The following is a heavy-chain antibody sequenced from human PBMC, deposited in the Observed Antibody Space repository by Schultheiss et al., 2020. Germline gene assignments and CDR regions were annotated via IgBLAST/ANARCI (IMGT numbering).Heavy chain of an antibody. CDR1: GFTFSSYS. Sequence: CGSLRLACAASGFTFSSYSMNWVRQAPGKGLEWVSVIYSGGSTYYADSVKGRFTISRDNSNNTQYLQMNSLRVEDTAVYYCARGPGIAAAGNFDYWGQGILVTVSS. J-gene: IGHJ4*02. D-gene: IGHD6-13*01. V-gene: IGHV3-66*02. CDR2: IYSGGST. CDR3: ARGPGIAAAGNFDY.